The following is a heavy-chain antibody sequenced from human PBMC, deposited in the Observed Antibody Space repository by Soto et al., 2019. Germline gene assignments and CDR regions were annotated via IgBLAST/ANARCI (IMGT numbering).Heavy chain of an antibody. V-gene: IGHV1-69*06. CDR1: GGTFSSSA. J-gene: IGHJ5*02. D-gene: IGHD3-22*01. CDR3: ASDYYYDSSGYYFRWFDP. CDR2: IIPIFGTA. Sequence: GASVKVSCKASGGTFSSSAISWVRQAPGQGLEWMGGIIPIFGTANYAQKFQGRVTITADKSTSTAYMELSSLRSEDTAVYYCASDYYYDSSGYYFRWFDPWGQGTLVTVSS.